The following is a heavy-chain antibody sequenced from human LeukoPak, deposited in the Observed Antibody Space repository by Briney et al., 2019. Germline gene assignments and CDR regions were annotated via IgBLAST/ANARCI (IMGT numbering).Heavy chain of an antibody. CDR1: GYTFTGYY. CDR2: INPNSGGT. Sequence: GASVKVSCKASGYTFTGYYMHWVRQAPGQGLEWMGWINPNSGGTNYAQKFQGWVTMTRDTSISTAYMELSRLGSDDTAVYYCARGTIGDSSGYIQHWGQGTLVTVSS. CDR3: ARGTIGDSSGYIQH. J-gene: IGHJ1*01. D-gene: IGHD3-22*01. V-gene: IGHV1-2*04.